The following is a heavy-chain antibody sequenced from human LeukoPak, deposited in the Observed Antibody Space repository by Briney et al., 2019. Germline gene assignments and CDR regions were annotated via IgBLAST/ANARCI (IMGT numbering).Heavy chain of an antibody. V-gene: IGHV4-59*01. CDR3: ARTTEGGYTYDHFYYYYMDV. D-gene: IGHD5-18*01. CDR1: GGSISSYY. J-gene: IGHJ6*03. CDR2: IYYSGST. Sequence: SETLSLTCTVSGGSISSYYWSWIRQPPGKGLEWIGYIYYSGSTNYNPSLKRRVTISVDTSKNQFSLKLSSVTAADTAVYYCARTTEGGYTYDHFYYYYMDVWGKGTTVTISS.